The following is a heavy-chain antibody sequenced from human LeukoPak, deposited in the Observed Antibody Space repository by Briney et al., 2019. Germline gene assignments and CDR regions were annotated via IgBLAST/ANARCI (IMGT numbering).Heavy chain of an antibody. CDR3: AKPPVVVVAATGAFDI. J-gene: IGHJ3*02. D-gene: IGHD2-15*01. CDR2: ISYDGSNK. V-gene: IGHV3-30*18. CDR1: GFTFSSYG. Sequence: KPGGSLRLSCAASGFTFSSYGMHWVRQAPGKGLEWVAVISYDGSNKYYADSVKGRFTISRDNSKNTLYLQMNSLRAEDTAVYYCAKPPVVVVAATGAFDIWGQGTMVTVSS.